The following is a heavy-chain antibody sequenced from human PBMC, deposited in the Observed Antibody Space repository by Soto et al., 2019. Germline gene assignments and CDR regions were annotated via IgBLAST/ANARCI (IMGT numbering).Heavy chain of an antibody. V-gene: IGHV3-23*01. CDR3: AKGSAPYCRGDCSVYYYGMDV. J-gene: IGHJ6*02. CDR2: ISGSGGST. CDR1: GFTFSSYA. Sequence: EVQLLESGGGLVQPGGSLRLSCAASGFTFSSYAMSWVRQAPGKGLEWVSAISGSGGSTYYADSVKGRFTNSRDNSKNTLYLQMNSLRAEDTAVYYCAKGSAPYCRGDCSVYYYGMDVWGQGTTVTVSS. D-gene: IGHD2-21*02.